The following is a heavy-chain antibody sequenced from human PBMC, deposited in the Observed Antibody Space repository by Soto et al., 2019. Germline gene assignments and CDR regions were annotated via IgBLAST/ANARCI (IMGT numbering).Heavy chain of an antibody. J-gene: IGHJ6*02. V-gene: IGHV4-34*01. D-gene: IGHD2-2*01. CDR3: ARGVVVVPAAIYGMDV. Sequence: SETLSLTCAVYGGSFSGYYWCWIRQPPGKGLEWIGEINHSGSTNYDPSLKSRVTISVDTSKNQFSLKLSSVTAADTAVYYCARGVVVVPAAIYGMDVWGQGTTVTVSS. CDR1: GGSFSGYY. CDR2: INHSGST.